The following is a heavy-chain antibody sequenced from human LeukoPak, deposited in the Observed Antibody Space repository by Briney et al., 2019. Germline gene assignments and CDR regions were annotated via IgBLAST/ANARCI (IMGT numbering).Heavy chain of an antibody. Sequence: GGPLRLSCVGSGFTFSDAWISWVRQAPGKGLEWVGRIKSKIDGGTMDYAAPVKGRFTITRDDSRNTLYLQMNSPKTEDTAVYYCTTRRQDGCWGQGTLVTVS. CDR3: TTRRQDGC. V-gene: IGHV3-15*01. D-gene: IGHD6-25*01. CDR1: GFTFSDAW. J-gene: IGHJ4*02. CDR2: IKSKIDGGTM.